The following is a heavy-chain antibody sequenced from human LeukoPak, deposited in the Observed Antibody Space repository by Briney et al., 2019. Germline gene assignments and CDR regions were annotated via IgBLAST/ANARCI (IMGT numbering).Heavy chain of an antibody. CDR2: IYSGGST. CDR1: GFTVSSNY. J-gene: IGHJ4*02. D-gene: IGHD6-19*01. V-gene: IGHV3-53*01. Sequence: GGSLRLSCAASGFTVSSNYMSWVRQAPGKGLEWVSVIYSGGSTYYADSVKGRFTISRDNSKNTLYLQMNSLRAEDTAVYYCAKALPYSSGWYPVPRGFDYWGQGTLVTVSS. CDR3: AKALPYSSGWYPVPRGFDY.